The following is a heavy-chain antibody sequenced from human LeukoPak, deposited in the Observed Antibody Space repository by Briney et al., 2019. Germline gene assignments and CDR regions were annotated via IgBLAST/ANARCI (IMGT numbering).Heavy chain of an antibody. CDR1: GGTFSSYA. CDR3: ARVHYYGSGSYYENAPVDYYYYMDV. J-gene: IGHJ6*03. V-gene: IGHV1-69*06. Sequence: SVKVSCKASGGTFSSYAISWVRQAPGQGLEWMGGIIPIFVTTNYAQKFEGRVTITADKSTSTAYMELSSLRSEDTAVYYCARVHYYGSGSYYENAPVDYYYYMDVWGKGTTVTVSS. D-gene: IGHD3-10*01. CDR2: IIPIFVTT.